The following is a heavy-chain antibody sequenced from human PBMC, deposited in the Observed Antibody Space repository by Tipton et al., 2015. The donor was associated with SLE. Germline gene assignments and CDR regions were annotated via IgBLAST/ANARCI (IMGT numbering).Heavy chain of an antibody. CDR2: IYYSGST. J-gene: IGHJ5*02. CDR3: ARKGYCSSTSCLAWFDP. CDR1: GGSISSSSYY. V-gene: IGHV4-39*07. Sequence: TLSLTCTVSGGSISSSSYYWGWIRQPPGKGLEWIGSIYYSGSTYYNPSLKSRVTISVDTSKNQSSLKLSSVTAADTAVYYCARKGYCSSTSCLAWFDPWGQGTLVTVSS. D-gene: IGHD2-2*01.